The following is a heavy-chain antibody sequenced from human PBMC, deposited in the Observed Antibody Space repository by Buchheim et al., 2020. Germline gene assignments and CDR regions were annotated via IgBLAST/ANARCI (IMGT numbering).Heavy chain of an antibody. CDR1: GFTFSSSW. V-gene: IGHV3-74*01. J-gene: IGHJ4*02. CDR3: ARDFGGPSDC. D-gene: IGHD3-16*01. Sequence: EVQLVESGGGLVQPGGSLRLSCAASGFTFSSSWMHWVRQAPGKGLVWVSRMNSDGSTTSYAESVMGRFTISRANAKNTLYLQMNSLGAEDTAVYYCARDFGGPSDCWGQGTL. CDR2: MNSDGSTT.